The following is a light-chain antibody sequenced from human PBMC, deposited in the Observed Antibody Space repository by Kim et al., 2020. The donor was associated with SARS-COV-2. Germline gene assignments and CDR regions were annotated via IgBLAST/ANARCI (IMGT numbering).Light chain of an antibody. V-gene: IGLV4-69*01. Sequence: ASVKLTCTLSSGHSSYAIAWHQQQPQSGPRYLMKLNSDGSHSKGDGIPDRFSGSSSGAERYLTISSLQSEDEADYYCQTWGAGTLVFGGGTQLTVL. CDR1: SGHSSYA. CDR2: LNSDGSH. CDR3: QTWGAGTLV. J-gene: IGLJ3*02.